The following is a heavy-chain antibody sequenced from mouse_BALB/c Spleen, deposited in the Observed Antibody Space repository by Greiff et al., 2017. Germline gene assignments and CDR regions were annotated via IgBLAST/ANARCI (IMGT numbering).Heavy chain of an antibody. Sequence: EVQGVESGPGLVKPSQSLSLTCTVTGYSITSDYAWNWIRQFPGNKLEWMGYISYSGSTSYNPSLKSRISITRDTSKNQFFLQLNSVTTEDTATYYCANGNFFAYWGQGTLVTVSA. J-gene: IGHJ3*01. CDR3: ANGNFFAY. CDR2: ISYSGST. V-gene: IGHV3-2*02. CDR1: GYSITSDYA. D-gene: IGHD2-1*01.